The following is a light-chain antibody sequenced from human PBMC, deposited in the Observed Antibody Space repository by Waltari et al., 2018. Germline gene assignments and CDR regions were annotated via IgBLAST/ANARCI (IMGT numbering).Light chain of an antibody. V-gene: IGKV3-15*01. Sequence: VMTQSPAILSVSPGDSVTLSCRASQSLTSNLAWYQQKPGQPPRLLIFGASTRATAVSDSFSGSGTTTQFSLTISSLQPEDFATYYCQQSYSTPYTFGQGTKLEIK. CDR2: GAS. CDR1: QSLTSN. J-gene: IGKJ2*01. CDR3: QQSYSTPYT.